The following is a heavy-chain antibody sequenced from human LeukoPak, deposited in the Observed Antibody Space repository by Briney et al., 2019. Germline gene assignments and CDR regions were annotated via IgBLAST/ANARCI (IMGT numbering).Heavy chain of an antibody. Sequence: GASVKVSCKVSGYTLTELSMHWVRQAPGKGLEWMGGFDPEDGETIYAQKFQGRVTMTEDTSTDTAYMELSRLRSDDTAVYYCARGPEISPKDIVVVPAALYWGQGTLVTVSS. CDR2: FDPEDGET. CDR1: GYTLTELS. CDR3: ARGPEISPKDIVVVPAALY. J-gene: IGHJ4*02. V-gene: IGHV1-24*01. D-gene: IGHD2-2*01.